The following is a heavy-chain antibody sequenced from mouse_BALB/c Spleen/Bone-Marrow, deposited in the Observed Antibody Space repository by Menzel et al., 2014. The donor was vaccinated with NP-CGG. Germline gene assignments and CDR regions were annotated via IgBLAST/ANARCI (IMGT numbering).Heavy chain of an antibody. CDR1: GFNIKDYY. CDR2: IDPENGDT. D-gene: IGHD2-14*01. J-gene: IGHJ1*01. V-gene: IGHV14-4*02. CDR3: NRYDWYFDV. Sequence: VQLQQSGAELVRSGASVKLSCTASGFNIKDYYMHWVKQRPEQGLEWIGWIDPENGDTEYAPKFQGKATMTADTSSNTAYQQLSSLTSEDTAVYYCNRYDWYFDVWGAGTTVTVSS.